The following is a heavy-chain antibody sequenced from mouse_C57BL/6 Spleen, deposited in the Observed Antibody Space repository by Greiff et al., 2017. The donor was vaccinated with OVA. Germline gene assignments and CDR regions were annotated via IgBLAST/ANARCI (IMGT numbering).Heavy chain of an antibody. CDR1: GYSFTDYN. J-gene: IGHJ4*01. V-gene: IGHV1-39*01. D-gene: IGHD1-1*01. Sequence: EVQLQQSGPELVKPGASVKISCKASGYSFTDYNMNWVKQSNGKSLEWIGVINPNYGTTSYNQKFKGKATLTVDQSSSTAYMQLNSLTSEDSAVYDCESGDYYGSSYGARDYWGKGTSVTVSS. CDR3: ESGDYYGSSYGARDY. CDR2: INPNYGTT.